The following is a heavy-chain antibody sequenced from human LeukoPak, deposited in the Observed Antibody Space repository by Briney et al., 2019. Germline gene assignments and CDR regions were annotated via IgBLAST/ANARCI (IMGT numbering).Heavy chain of an antibody. V-gene: IGHV3-15*01. CDR1: GFTFSSYG. Sequence: GGSLRLSCAASGFTFSSYGMNWVRQAPGKGLEWLGLIKSKTYGETRDYAAPVKGRFTISRDDSDNTLYLQMNSLKTEDTAVYYCTTYSTGYKFDYWGQGTLVTVSS. D-gene: IGHD3-22*01. J-gene: IGHJ4*02. CDR3: TTYSTGYKFDY. CDR2: IKSKTYGETR.